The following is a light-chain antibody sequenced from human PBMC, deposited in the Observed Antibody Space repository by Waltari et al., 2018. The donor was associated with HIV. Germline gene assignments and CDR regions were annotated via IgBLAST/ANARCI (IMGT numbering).Light chain of an antibody. CDR3: AAWDDSLSGPWV. CDR1: SSNIGSNY. Sequence: QSVLTQSPSASGTPGQRVSISCSGSSSNIGSNYVYWYQQLPGTAPKLLIYKNNPRPSGVPDRFSGSKSGTSASLAISGLQSEDEADYYCAAWDDSLSGPWVFGGGTKLTVL. CDR2: KNN. V-gene: IGLV1-47*01. J-gene: IGLJ3*02.